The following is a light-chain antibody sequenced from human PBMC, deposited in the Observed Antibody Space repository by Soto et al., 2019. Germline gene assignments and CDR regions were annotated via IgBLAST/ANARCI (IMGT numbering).Light chain of an antibody. Sequence: EIVLTQSPGTLSLSPGERATLSCRASQSVSSSYLAWYQQKPGQAPRLLIYGASSMATGIPDRFSGSGSGTDFTLTISRLEPEDFAVYYCQQYGSSRTFGQGTKVEIK. CDR1: QSVSSSY. V-gene: IGKV3-20*01. CDR3: QQYGSSRT. J-gene: IGKJ1*01. CDR2: GAS.